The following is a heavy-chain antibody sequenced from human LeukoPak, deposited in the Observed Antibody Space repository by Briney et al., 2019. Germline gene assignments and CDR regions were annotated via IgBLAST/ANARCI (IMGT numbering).Heavy chain of an antibody. J-gene: IGHJ4*02. Sequence: SETLSLTCTVSGGSISSYYWSWIRQPPGKGLEWIGYIYYSGSTNYNPSLKSRVTISVDTSKNQFSLKLSSVTAADTAVYCCARAPGSSSLDYWGQGTLVTVSS. CDR2: IYYSGST. D-gene: IGHD6-13*01. CDR1: GGSISSYY. V-gene: IGHV4-59*01. CDR3: ARAPGSSSLDY.